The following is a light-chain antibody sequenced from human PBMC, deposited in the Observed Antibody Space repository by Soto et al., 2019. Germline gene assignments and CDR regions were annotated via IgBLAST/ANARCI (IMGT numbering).Light chain of an antibody. V-gene: IGKV3-20*01. CDR1: QSVSSNS. CDR2: AAS. J-gene: IGKJ5*01. CDR3: QQYDRSSIT. Sequence: IVLTQSPGTLALSPEETATISCRAGQSVSSNSLAWYQQKPGQAPRLLIYAASTRAIGIPDRFSGSGSGTDFSLTISRLEPEDFAVYYCQQYDRSSITVGQGTRLEIK.